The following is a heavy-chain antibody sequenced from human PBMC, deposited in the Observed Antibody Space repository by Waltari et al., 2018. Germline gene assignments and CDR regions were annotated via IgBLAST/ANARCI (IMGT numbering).Heavy chain of an antibody. CDR2: TYHNGNT. J-gene: IGHJ6*02. D-gene: IGHD3-10*01. CDR1: GYSISSGYY. V-gene: IGHV4-38-2*01. CDR3: ARQSSYGSGSGLDV. Sequence: QVQLQESGPGLVKPSETLSLTCAVPGYSISSGYYWGWIRQTPGKGLEWIGSTYHNGNTYYNPSLKSRVTISVDTSKNQCSLRLSSVTAADTAVYYCARQSSYGSGSGLDVWGQGTTVTVSS.